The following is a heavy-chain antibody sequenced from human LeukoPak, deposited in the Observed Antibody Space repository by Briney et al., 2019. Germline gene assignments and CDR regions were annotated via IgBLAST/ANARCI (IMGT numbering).Heavy chain of an antibody. Sequence: PGGSLRLSCVVSGLTFSNAWMTWVRQAPGKGLEWIGRIKSKIDGQTVDYGAPVRGRFTISRDDSNDTVYPLLDSLKAEDTGLYYCTTNSLGYCNSLGCSIDYWGQGTMVAVSS. CDR2: IKSKIDGQTV. D-gene: IGHD2-15*01. V-gene: IGHV3-15*01. CDR1: GLTFSNAW. J-gene: IGHJ4*02. CDR3: TTNSLGYCNSLGCSIDY.